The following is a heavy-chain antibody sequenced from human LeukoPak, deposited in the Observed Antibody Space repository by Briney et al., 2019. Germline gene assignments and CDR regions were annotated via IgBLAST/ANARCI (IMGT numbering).Heavy chain of an antibody. J-gene: IGHJ4*02. CDR1: GFTFSSYG. Sequence: GGSLRLSCAASGFTFSSYGMHWVRQAPGKGLVWVAVISYDGSNKYYADSMKGRFTISRDNSKNTLYLQMNSLRAEDTAVYYCAKAWSSTSCYGYWGQGTLVTVSS. D-gene: IGHD2-2*01. CDR2: ISYDGSNK. CDR3: AKAWSSTSCYGY. V-gene: IGHV3-30*18.